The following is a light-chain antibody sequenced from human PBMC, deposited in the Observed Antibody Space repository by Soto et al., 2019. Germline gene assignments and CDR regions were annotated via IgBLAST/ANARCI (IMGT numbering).Light chain of an antibody. V-gene: IGLV1-40*01. CDR3: QSYDSSLSGSNV. Sequence: QSALTQPPSVSGAPGQRVTISCTGSSSNIGAGYDVHWYQQLPGTAPKLLIYDNNNRPSGVPDRFSGSKSGTSASLAITGLQAEDEADYYCQSYDSSLSGSNVFGTGTKLTVL. CDR1: SSNIGAGYD. J-gene: IGLJ1*01. CDR2: DNN.